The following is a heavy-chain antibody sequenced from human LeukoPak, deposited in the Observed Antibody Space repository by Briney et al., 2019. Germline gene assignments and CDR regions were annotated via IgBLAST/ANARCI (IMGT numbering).Heavy chain of an antibody. Sequence: GGSLRLSCAASGFTFNNSNMNWVRQAPGKGLEWVSSITSSGSYIYYVDLVKGRFTISRDNAKSSLYLQMNSLRAEDTAVYYCARSPRYCTSANCSYWGQGTLVTVSS. J-gene: IGHJ4*02. CDR2: ITSSGSYI. V-gene: IGHV3-21*01. D-gene: IGHD2-2*01. CDR3: ARSPRYCTSANCSY. CDR1: GFTFNNSN.